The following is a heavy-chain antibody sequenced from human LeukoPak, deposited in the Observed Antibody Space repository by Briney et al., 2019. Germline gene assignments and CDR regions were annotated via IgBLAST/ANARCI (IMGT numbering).Heavy chain of an antibody. CDR1: GGSISSGDYY. D-gene: IGHD3-10*01. CDR3: ARELGGSGFDY. CDR2: IYYSGST. Sequence: SETLSLTCTVSGGSISSGDYYWSWIRQPPGKGLEWIGYIYYSGSTNYNPSLKSRVTISVDTSKNQFSLKLSSVTAADTAVYYCARELGGSGFDYWGQGTLVTVSS. V-gene: IGHV4-30-4*01. J-gene: IGHJ4*02.